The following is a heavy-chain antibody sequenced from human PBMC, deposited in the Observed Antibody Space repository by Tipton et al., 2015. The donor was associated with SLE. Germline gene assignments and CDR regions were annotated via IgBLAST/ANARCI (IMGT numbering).Heavy chain of an antibody. D-gene: IGHD6-13*01. CDR3: ARDRSIAAAGLDY. Sequence: TLSLTCTVSGGSISSYYWSWIRQPPGKGLEWIGEINHSGSTNYNPSLKSRVTISVDTSKNQFSLKLSSVTAADTAVYYCARDRSIAAAGLDYWGQGTLVTVSS. CDR1: GGSISSYY. V-gene: IGHV4-34*01. CDR2: INHSGST. J-gene: IGHJ4*02.